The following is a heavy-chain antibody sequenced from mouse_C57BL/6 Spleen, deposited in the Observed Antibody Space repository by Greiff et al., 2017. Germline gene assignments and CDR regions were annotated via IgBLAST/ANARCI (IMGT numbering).Heavy chain of an antibody. J-gene: IGHJ1*03. V-gene: IGHV1-76*01. Sequence: VQLQQSGAELVRPGASVTLSCKASGYTFTDYYINWVKQRPGQGLEWIARIYPGSGNTYYTDKFKGKATLTAEKSSSTAYMQLSSLTSEDSDVYFWARENDYYGSSTGYFDVWGTGTTVTVSS. CDR3: ARENDYYGSSTGYFDV. CDR2: IYPGSGNT. CDR1: GYTFTDYY. D-gene: IGHD1-1*01.